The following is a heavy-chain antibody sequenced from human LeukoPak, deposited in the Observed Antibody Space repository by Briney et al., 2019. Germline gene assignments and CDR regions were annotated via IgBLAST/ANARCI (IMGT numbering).Heavy chain of an antibody. D-gene: IGHD3-22*01. CDR3: ARDSRYYYDSSPYDY. CDR2: IWYDGSNK. J-gene: IGHJ4*02. Sequence: SGGSLRLSCAASGFTFSSYGMHWVRQAPGKGLEWVAAIWYDGSNKYYADSVKGRFTISRDNSKNTLYLQMNSLRAEDTAVYYCARDSRYYYDSSPYDYWGQGTLVTVSS. V-gene: IGHV3-33*01. CDR1: GFTFSSYG.